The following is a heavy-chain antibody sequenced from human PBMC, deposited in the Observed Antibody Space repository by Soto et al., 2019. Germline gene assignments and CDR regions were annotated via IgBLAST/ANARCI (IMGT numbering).Heavy chain of an antibody. V-gene: IGHV1-8*01. CDR3: ARRGVVVVPAAFSYYYYYMDV. D-gene: IGHD2-2*01. CDR2: MNPNSGNT. Sequence: SVKVSCKASGYTFTSYDVNWVRQATGQGLEWMGWMNPNSGNTGYAQKFQGRVTMTRNTSISTAYMELSSLRSEDTAVYYCARRGVVVVPAAFSYYYYYMDVWGKGTTVTVSS. CDR1: GYTFTSYD. J-gene: IGHJ6*03.